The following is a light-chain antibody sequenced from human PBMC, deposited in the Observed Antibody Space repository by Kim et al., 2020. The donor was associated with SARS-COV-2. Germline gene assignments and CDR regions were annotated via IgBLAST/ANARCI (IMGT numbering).Light chain of an antibody. V-gene: IGKV1-39*01. CDR3: QQSYTAPVT. J-gene: IGKJ4*01. CDR1: QIIGSY. CDR2: AAS. Sequence: DIQMTQSPSSLSASVGDRVTITCRASQIIGSYLNWYQQRPGKAPNLLIYAASTLQSGVPSRFSGSGSGTDFTLTISNLQPEDFATYYCQQSYTAPVTFGGGTKVEI.